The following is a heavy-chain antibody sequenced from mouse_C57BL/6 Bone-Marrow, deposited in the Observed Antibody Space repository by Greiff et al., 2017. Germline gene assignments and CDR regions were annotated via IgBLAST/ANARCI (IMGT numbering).Heavy chain of an antibody. V-gene: IGHV1-15*01. D-gene: IGHD1-1*01. CDR1: GYTFTDYE. Sequence: QVQLQQSGAELVRPGASVTLSCKASGYTFTDYEMHWVKQTPVHGLEWIGAIDPETGGTAYNQKFKGKAILTADKSSSTAYMELRSLTSEDSAVYYCTSGEYYYGTWFAYWGQGTLVTVSA. J-gene: IGHJ3*01. CDR3: TSGEYYYGTWFAY. CDR2: IDPETGGT.